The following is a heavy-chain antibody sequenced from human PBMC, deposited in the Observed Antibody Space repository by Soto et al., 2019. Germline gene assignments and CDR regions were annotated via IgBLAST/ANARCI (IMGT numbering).Heavy chain of an antibody. CDR3: AHRRTTSGLFDY. V-gene: IGHV2-5*02. D-gene: IGHD1-1*01. J-gene: IGHJ4*02. CDR1: GFSLSTSGVG. CDR2: IYWDDDE. Sequence: QVTLKESGPTLVKPTQTLPLTCTFSGFSLSTSGVGVGWIRKPPGKDLEWLAIIYWDDDERYSPSLRSRLTLSKDTTTNQVVLTMTNMYPVDTATYSCAHRRTTSGLFDYWGQGTLVTVSS.